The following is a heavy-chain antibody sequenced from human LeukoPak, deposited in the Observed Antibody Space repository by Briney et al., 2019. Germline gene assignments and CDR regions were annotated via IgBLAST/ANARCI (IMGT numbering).Heavy chain of an antibody. CDR3: AKATGIAVAGTLGDY. Sequence: GGTLRLSCAASGFTFSIYGMNWVRQAPGKGLEWVSAISGRGGSTYYADSVKGRFTISRDNSKNTLYLQMNSLRAEDTAIYYCAKATGIAVAGTLGDYWGQGTLVTVSS. V-gene: IGHV3-23*01. J-gene: IGHJ4*02. D-gene: IGHD6-19*01. CDR1: GFTFSIYG. CDR2: ISGRGGST.